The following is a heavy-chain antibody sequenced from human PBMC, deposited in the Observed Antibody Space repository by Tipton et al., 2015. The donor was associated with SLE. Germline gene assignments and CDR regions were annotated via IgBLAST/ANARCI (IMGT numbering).Heavy chain of an antibody. CDR1: GFSFSSYT. CDR3: ARAPVSVLVIAATGGAFDI. V-gene: IGHV3-21*01. J-gene: IGHJ3*02. D-gene: IGHD2-15*01. CDR2: ISSSSTYI. Sequence: SLRLSCAVSGFSFSSYTISWVRQAPGKGLEWVSSISSSSTYIYYADSVKGRFTISRDNAKISLFLQMNSLRAEDTAVYYCARAPVSVLVIAATGGAFDIWGQGTMVTVSS.